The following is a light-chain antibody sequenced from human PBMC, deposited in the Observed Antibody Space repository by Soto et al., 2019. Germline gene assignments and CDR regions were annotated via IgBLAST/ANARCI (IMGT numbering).Light chain of an antibody. V-gene: IGKV3-20*01. CDR1: QSVSSSY. J-gene: IGKJ2*01. Sequence: EIVLTQSPGTLSLSPGERATLSCRASQSVSSSYLAWYQQKPGQAPRLVIYGASSRATGIPDRFSGSGSGTDFTLTISRLEPEDFGVYYCQQYGRSPYTFGQGTKLEIK. CDR2: GAS. CDR3: QQYGRSPYT.